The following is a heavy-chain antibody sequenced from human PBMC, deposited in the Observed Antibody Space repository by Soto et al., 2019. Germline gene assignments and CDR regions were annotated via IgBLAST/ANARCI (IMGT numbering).Heavy chain of an antibody. CDR3: ARDQSGRTRTNWFDP. V-gene: IGHV3-33*01. J-gene: IGHJ5*02. CDR2: IWYDGSNK. D-gene: IGHD3-3*01. Sequence: GGSLRLSCAASGFTFSSYGMHWVRQAPGKGLEWVAVIWYDGSNKYYADSVKGRFTISRDNSKNTLYLQMNSLRAEDTAVYYCARDQSGRTRTNWFDPWGQGTLVTVSS. CDR1: GFTFSSYG.